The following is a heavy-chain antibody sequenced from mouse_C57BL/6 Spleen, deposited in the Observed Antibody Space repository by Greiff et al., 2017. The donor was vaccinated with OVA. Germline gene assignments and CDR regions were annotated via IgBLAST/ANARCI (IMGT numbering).Heavy chain of an antibody. CDR1: GYAFSSYW. V-gene: IGHV1-80*01. CDR2: IYPGDGDT. CDR3: ASGLYYAMDY. J-gene: IGHJ4*01. Sequence: VKLMESGAELVKPGASVKISCKASGYAFSSYWMNWVKQRPGQGLEWIGQIYPGDGDTNYNGKFKGKATLTADKSSSTAYMQLSSLTSEDSAVYFCASGLYYAMDYWGQGTSVTVSS.